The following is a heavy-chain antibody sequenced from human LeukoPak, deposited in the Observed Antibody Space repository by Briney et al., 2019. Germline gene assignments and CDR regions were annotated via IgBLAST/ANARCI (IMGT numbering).Heavy chain of an antibody. V-gene: IGHV3-30*04. CDR2: ISSDGNRK. D-gene: IGHD1-26*01. CDR1: GFTFSSYA. CDR3: ARVMSSGDYYTDYSNY. J-gene: IGHJ4*02. Sequence: GRSLRLSCAASGFTFSSYALHWVRQAPGKGLEWVAFISSDGNRKYYADSVKGRFTISRDNSKNTLYLEINSQRVDDTAMYYCARVMSSGDYYTDYSNYWGQGTLVTVSS.